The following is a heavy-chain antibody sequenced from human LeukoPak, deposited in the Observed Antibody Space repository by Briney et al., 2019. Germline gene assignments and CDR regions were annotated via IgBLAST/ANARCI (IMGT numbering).Heavy chain of an antibody. CDR1: GGSISSYY. V-gene: IGHV4-59*08. Sequence: PSETLSLTCTVSGGSISSYYWSWIRQPPGKGLEWIGYIYYSGSTNYSPSLKSRVTISVDTSKNQFSLKLTSVTAADTAVYYCARHVGGSGYLYYWGQGTLVTVSS. CDR2: IYYSGST. J-gene: IGHJ4*02. CDR3: ARHVGGSGYLYY. D-gene: IGHD5-12*01.